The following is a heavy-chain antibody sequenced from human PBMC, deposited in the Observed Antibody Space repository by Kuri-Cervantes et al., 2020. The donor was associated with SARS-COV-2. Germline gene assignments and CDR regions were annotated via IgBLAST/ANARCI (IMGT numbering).Heavy chain of an antibody. CDR2: IYYSGST. Sequence: GSLRLSCTVSGGSISSGGYYWSWIRQHPGKGLEWIGYIYYSGSTNYNPSLKSRVTISVDTSKNQFSLKLSSVTAADTAVYYCARASYSVDCFDYWGQGTMVTVSS. J-gene: IGHJ4*02. CDR1: GGSISSGGYY. V-gene: IGHV4-61*08. CDR3: ARASYSVDCFDY. D-gene: IGHD2-21*01.